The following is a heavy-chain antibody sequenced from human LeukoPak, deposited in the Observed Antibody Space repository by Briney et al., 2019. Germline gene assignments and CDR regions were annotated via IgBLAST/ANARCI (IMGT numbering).Heavy chain of an antibody. J-gene: IGHJ4*02. CDR3: AREYGMTTVVTTAPLDY. CDR2: INPNSGGT. V-gene: IGHV1-2*02. Sequence: GASVKVSCQASGYTFTGYYMHWVRQAPGQGLEWMGWINPNSGGTNYAQKFQGRVTMTRDTSISTAYMELSRLRSDDTAVYYCAREYGMTTVVTTAPLDYWGQGTLVTVSS. D-gene: IGHD4-23*01. CDR1: GYTFTGYY.